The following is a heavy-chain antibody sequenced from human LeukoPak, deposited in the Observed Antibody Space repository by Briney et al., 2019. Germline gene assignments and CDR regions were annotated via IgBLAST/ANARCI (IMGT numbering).Heavy chain of an antibody. V-gene: IGHV3-21*06. J-gene: IGHJ4*02. CDR3: ASGYDVDY. Sequence: GGSLRLSCAASGFTFSDYGMSWVRQAPGKGLEWVSFISSSSIYIYYADSVKGRFTISRDNAKNSLYLQMNSLRAEDTAVYYYASGYDVDYWGQGTLVTVSS. CDR1: GFTFSDYG. D-gene: IGHD5-12*01. CDR2: ISSSSIYI.